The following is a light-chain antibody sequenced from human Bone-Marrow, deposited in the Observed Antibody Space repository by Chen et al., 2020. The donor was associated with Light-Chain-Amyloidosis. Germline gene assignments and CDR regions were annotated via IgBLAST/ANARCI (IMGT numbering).Light chain of an antibody. J-gene: IGLJ2*01. CDR3: QSADSSGTYEVI. CDR2: RDT. Sequence: SYEPTQPPSVSVSPGQTARITCSGDDLPTKYAYWYQQKPGQAPVLVIHRDTERHSGISERFSGSSSGTTATLTISGVQAEDEADYHCQSADSSGTYEVIFGGGTKLTVL. V-gene: IGLV3-25*03. CDR1: DLPTKY.